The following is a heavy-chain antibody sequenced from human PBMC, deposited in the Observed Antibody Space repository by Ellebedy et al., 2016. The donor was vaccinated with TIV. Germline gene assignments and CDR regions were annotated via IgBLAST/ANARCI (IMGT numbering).Heavy chain of an antibody. CDR1: GFTFSSYG. CDR3: ARDRYYYDSSGRGFDY. J-gene: IGHJ4*02. Sequence: GESLKISXAASGFTFSSYGMHWVRQAPGKGLEWVAVISYDGSNKYYADSVKGRFTISRDNSKNTLYLQMNSLRAEDTAVYYCARDRYYYDSSGRGFDYWGQGTLVTVSS. CDR2: ISYDGSNK. D-gene: IGHD3-22*01. V-gene: IGHV3-30*03.